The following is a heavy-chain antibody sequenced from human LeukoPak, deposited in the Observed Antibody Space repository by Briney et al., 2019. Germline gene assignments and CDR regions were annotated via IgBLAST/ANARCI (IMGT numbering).Heavy chain of an antibody. D-gene: IGHD6-6*01. V-gene: IGHV3-66*01. J-gene: IGHJ4*02. Sequence: ETLSLTCTVSGGSISSYYWSWIRQPPGKGLEWVSVIYSSGYTYYADSVKGRFTISRDISKNTLYLQMNSLRAEDTAVYYCARVDYSSSSVVYWGQGTLVTVSS. CDR2: IYSSGYT. CDR3: ARVDYSSSSVVY. CDR1: GGSISSYY.